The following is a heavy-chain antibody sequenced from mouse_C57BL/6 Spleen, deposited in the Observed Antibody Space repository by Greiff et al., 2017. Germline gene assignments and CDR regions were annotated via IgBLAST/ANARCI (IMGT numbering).Heavy chain of an antibody. CDR3: ASYPGWYFDV. V-gene: IGHV3-6*01. CDR2: ISYDGSN. J-gene: IGHJ1*03. Sequence: VQLKESGPGLVKPSQSLSLTCSVTGYSITSGYYWNWIRQFPGNKLEWMGYISYDGSNNYNPSLKNRISITRDTSKNQFFLKLNSVTTEDTATYYCASYPGWYFDVWGTGTTVTVSS. CDR1: GYSITSGYY.